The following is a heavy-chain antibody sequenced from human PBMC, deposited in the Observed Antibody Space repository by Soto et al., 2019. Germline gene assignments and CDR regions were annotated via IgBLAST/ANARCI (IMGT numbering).Heavy chain of an antibody. CDR3: ARGGVTSYYDSSGYLDI. J-gene: IGHJ4*03. D-gene: IGHD3-22*01. Sequence: ASVKVSCKASGYTFTSYGISWVRQAPGQGLEWMGWISAYNGNTNYAQKLQGRVTMTTDTSTSTAYMELRSLRSDDTAVYYCARGGVTSYYDSSGYLDIWGQGTLVTVSS. CDR2: ISAYNGNT. CDR1: GYTFTSYG. V-gene: IGHV1-18*01.